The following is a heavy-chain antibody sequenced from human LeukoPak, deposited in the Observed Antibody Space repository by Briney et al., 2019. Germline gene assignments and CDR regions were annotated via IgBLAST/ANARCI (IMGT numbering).Heavy chain of an antibody. V-gene: IGHV5-51*01. J-gene: IGHJ6*03. CDR1: GHNFSSHW. CDR3: ARLLIHGRRNYYYYMDV. D-gene: IGHD2-15*01. CDR2: IFPADSDT. Sequence: GESLKISCQAFGHNFSSHWIAWVRQMPGKGLEWMGIIFPADSDTRVSPSFQGQVTLSVDRSINTAYLQWSSLRASDNAMYYCARLLIHGRRNYYYYMDVWGKGTAVTVSS.